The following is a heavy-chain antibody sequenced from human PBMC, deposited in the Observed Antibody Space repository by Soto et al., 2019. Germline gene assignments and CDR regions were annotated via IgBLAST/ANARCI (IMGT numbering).Heavy chain of an antibody. CDR1: GASVSSYY. D-gene: IGHD1-7*01. CDR2: IYYIGAY. Sequence: QVQLQQSGPGLVRPSETLSLSCSVSGASVSSYYWSWVRQPPGKGLEWIGYIYYIGAYNYNPSLKSRVTISVDTSKNQFSLKLISVTAADTAVYYCARTPETRDWLDPWGQGTLVTVSS. V-gene: IGHV4-59*02. J-gene: IGHJ5*02. CDR3: ARTPETRDWLDP.